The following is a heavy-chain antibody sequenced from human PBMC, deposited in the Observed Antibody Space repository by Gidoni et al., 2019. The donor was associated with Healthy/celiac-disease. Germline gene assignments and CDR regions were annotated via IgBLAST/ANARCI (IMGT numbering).Heavy chain of an antibody. CDR1: GGSISSYY. CDR2: IYYSGST. Sequence: QVQLQESGPGLVKPSETLSLTCTVSGGSISSYYWSWIRQPPGKGLEWIGYIYYSGSTNYNPSLKSRVTISVDTSKNQFSLKLSSVTAADTAVYYCARDGGVAGRNWFDPWGQGTLVTVSS. J-gene: IGHJ5*02. D-gene: IGHD6-19*01. V-gene: IGHV4-59*01. CDR3: ARDGGVAGRNWFDP.